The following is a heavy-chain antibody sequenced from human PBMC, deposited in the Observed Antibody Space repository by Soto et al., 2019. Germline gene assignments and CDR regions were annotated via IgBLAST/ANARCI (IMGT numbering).Heavy chain of an antibody. V-gene: IGHV3-74*01. D-gene: IGHD7-27*01. CDR3: TRGGTRTTYWGLLES. CDR1: GFTFSDNW. CDR2: ISGDASST. J-gene: IGHJ4*02. Sequence: EVKVVESGGGLVQPGGSLRLSCAASGFTFSDNWMHWVRQPPGKGPVWVSRISGDASSTSYADSVKGRFTISGDSAKNTVYLQMEGVRVEDMAVYYWTRGGTRTTYWGLLESWGQGTLVTVSS.